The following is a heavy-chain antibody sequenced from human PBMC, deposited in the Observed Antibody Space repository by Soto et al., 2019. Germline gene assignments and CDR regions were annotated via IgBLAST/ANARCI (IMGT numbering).Heavy chain of an antibody. V-gene: IGHV1-46*03. CDR3: ARAIAAGNFDY. CDR1: GYTFTSYY. CDR2: INPSGGST. J-gene: IGHJ4*02. D-gene: IGHD6-13*01. Sequence: GASVKVSCKASGYTFTSYYMHWVRQAPGQGLEWMGIINPSGGSTSYAQKFQGRVTMTRDTSTSTVYMELSSLISEDTAVYYCARAIAAGNFDYWGQGTLVTVSS.